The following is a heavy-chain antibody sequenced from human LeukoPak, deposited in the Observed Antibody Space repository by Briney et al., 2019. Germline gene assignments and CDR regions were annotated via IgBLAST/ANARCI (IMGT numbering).Heavy chain of an antibody. CDR3: ARGGSGISNAFDI. D-gene: IGHD3-10*01. V-gene: IGHV4-59*01. J-gene: IGHJ3*02. CDR2: LYYSGST. Sequence: SETLSLTCSVSGGSISSYYWSWIRQPPGKGLEWIGYLYYSGSTNSNPSLKSRVTMSVDTSKSQFSLKLRSVTAADTAVYYCARGGSGISNAFDIWGQGTMVTVSS. CDR1: GGSISSYY.